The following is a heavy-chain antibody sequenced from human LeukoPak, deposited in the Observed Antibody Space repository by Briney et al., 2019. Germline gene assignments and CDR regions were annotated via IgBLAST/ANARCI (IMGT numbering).Heavy chain of an antibody. CDR3: ARVTGYMIEDYFDY. D-gene: IGHD3-22*01. J-gene: IGHJ4*02. CDR1: GYSISSGYY. CDR2: IYYSGST. V-gene: IGHV4-61*01. Sequence: SPSETLSLTCTVSGYSISSGYYWSWIRQPPGKRLEWIGYIYYSGSTNYNPSLKSRVTISVETSKNQFSLKLSSVTAADTAVYYCARVTGYMIEDYFDYWGQGTLVTVSS.